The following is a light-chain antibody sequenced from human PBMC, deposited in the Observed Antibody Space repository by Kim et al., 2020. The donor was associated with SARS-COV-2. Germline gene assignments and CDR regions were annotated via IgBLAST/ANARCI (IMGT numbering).Light chain of an antibody. J-gene: IGLJ1*01. CDR3: SSYGGSNNYV. CDR2: EVS. V-gene: IGLV2-8*01. Sequence: QSVTISCTGTSSDVGGYNYVSWYQQYPGKAPKLMIYEVSKRPSGVPDRFSGSKSGNTASLTVSGLQAEDEADYYCSSYGGSNNYVFGTGTKVTVL. CDR1: SSDVGGYNY.